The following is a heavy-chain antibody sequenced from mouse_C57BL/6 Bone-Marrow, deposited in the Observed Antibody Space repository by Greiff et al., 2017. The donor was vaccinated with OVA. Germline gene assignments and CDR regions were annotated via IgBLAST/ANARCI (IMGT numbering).Heavy chain of an antibody. CDR2: IDPENGDT. V-gene: IGHV14-4*01. Sequence: VHVKQSGAELVRPGASVKLSCTASGFNIKDDYMHWVKQRPEQGLEWIGWIDPENGDTEYASKFQGKATITADTSSNTAYLQLSSLTSEDTAVYYCTSYGGFAYWGQGTLVTVSA. CDR1: GFNIKDDY. J-gene: IGHJ3*01. CDR3: TSYGGFAY. D-gene: IGHD1-1*01.